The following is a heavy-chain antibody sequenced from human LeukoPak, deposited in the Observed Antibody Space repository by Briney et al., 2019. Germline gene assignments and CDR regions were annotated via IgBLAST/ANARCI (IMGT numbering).Heavy chain of an antibody. Sequence: GESLKISCKGSGYSFTSYWIGWVRQMPGKGLEWMGIIYPGDSDTRYSPSFQGQVTTSADKSISTAYLQWSSLKASDTAMYYCARHRAVAGTPFDYWGQGTLVTVSS. V-gene: IGHV5-51*01. CDR1: GYSFTSYW. D-gene: IGHD6-19*01. CDR2: IYPGDSDT. J-gene: IGHJ4*02. CDR3: ARHRAVAGTPFDY.